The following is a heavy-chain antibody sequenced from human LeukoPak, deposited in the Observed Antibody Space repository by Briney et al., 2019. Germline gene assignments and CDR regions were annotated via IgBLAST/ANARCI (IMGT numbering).Heavy chain of an antibody. CDR2: INPSGGRT. CDR1: GYTFTSYY. D-gene: IGHD5-24*01. J-gene: IGHJ5*02. V-gene: IGHV1-46*01. CDR3: ARGTVEMATGP. Sequence: ASVTVSCKASGYTFTSYYMHWVRQAPGQGLEWMGIINPSGGRTSYAQKFQGRVTMTRDTSTSTVYMELSSLRSEDTAVYYCARGTVEMATGPWGQEPWSPSPQ.